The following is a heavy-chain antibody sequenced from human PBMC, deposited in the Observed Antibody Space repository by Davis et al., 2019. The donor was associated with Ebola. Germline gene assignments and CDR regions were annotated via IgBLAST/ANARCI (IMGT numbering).Heavy chain of an antibody. CDR1: GYTFTGYY. CDR2: IIPILGVV. Sequence: SVKVSCKASGYTFTGYYIHWVRQAPGQGLEWMGGIIPILGVVHYAQKFQGRVTITADKPTSTAYMDLRSLTFDDTAVYYCAREIGVAVPGVMKDAFDIWGQGTVVTVSS. CDR3: AREIGVAVPGVMKDAFDI. D-gene: IGHD2-2*01. J-gene: IGHJ3*02. V-gene: IGHV1-69*10.